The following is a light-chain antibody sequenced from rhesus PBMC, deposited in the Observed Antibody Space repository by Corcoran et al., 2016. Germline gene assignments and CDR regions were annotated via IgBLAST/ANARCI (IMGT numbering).Light chain of an antibody. CDR2: WAS. CDR1: QSLLYSSNNKNY. CDR3: QQYYSSPYS. J-gene: IGKJ2*01. Sequence: DIVMTQSPDSLAVSLGERVTINCKSSQSLLYSSNNKNYLAWYQQKPGQAPKLLLYWASTRESGVPNRYRGVGSGTDCTLTISGLQAEDVTVDYCQQYYSSPYSFGQGTKVEIK. V-gene: IGKV4-1*01.